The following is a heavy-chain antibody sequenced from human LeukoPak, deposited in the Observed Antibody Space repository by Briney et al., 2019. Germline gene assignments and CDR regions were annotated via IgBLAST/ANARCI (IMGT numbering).Heavy chain of an antibody. Sequence: ASVKVSCKASGYTFTSYGISWVRQAPGQGLEWMGWVSAYNGNTNYAQKLQGRVTMTTDTSTSTAYMELRSLRSDDTAVYYCARDAGPLYHRGIYFDYWGQGTLVTVSS. CDR2: VSAYNGNT. V-gene: IGHV1-18*01. D-gene: IGHD2-15*01. J-gene: IGHJ4*02. CDR1: GYTFTSYG. CDR3: ARDAGPLYHRGIYFDY.